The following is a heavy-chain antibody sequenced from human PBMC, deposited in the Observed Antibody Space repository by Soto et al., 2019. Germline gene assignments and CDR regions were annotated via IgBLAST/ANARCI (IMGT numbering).Heavy chain of an antibody. CDR2: IIPIFGTA. Sequence: SVKVSCKASGGTFSSYAISWVRQAPGQGLEWMGGIIPIFGTANYAQKFQGRVTITADESTSTAYMELSSLRSEDTAVYYCARRYSSGWYVYYYGMDVWGQGTTVTVSS. J-gene: IGHJ6*02. D-gene: IGHD6-19*01. V-gene: IGHV1-69*13. CDR3: ARRYSSGWYVYYYGMDV. CDR1: GGTFSSYA.